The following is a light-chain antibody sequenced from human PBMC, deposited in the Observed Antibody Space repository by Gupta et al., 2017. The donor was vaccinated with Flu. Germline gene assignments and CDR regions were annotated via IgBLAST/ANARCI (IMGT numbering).Light chain of an antibody. CDR1: IGDVGGYNY. Sequence: SVTSTCTGTIGDVGGYNYVYCYQHSPSNPYSLIIFEVIRRTSVVPDRFSGSKSGNTASLTVSGLKAEDVADYYYSTYAGNNDYVFGTGTKVTVL. CDR2: EVI. CDR3: STYAGNNDYV. J-gene: IGLJ1*01. V-gene: IGLV2-8*01.